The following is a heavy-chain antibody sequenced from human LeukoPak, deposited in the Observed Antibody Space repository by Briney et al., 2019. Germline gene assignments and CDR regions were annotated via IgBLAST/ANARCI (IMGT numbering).Heavy chain of an antibody. Sequence: PGGSLRLSCAASGFNFGDYYMTWIRQAPGKGLEWIAYINSNGYTIYYTDSVKGRFTISRDNDNNSLYLQMNGLRADDTAIYYCARDRRTPHSAYDWCHVDYWRQGILVTVSS. CDR3: ARDRRTPHSAYDWCHVDY. J-gene: IGHJ4*02. D-gene: IGHD5-12*01. CDR2: INSNGYTI. V-gene: IGHV3-11*01. CDR1: GFNFGDYY.